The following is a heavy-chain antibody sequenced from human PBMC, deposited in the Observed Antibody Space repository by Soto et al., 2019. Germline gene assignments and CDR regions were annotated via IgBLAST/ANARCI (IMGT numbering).Heavy chain of an antibody. CDR1: GGSISRYY. Sequence: PSETLSLTCTVSGGSISRYYWSWIRQPPGKRLEWIGYMYNNGSTVYNPPFKSRVTISVDTSKNQFSLKLNSVTAADTAVYYCARDLWGYCGTDCYPLDVWGQGTTVTVSS. V-gene: IGHV4-59*01. CDR2: MYNNGST. CDR3: ARDLWGYCGTDCYPLDV. D-gene: IGHD2-21*02. J-gene: IGHJ6*02.